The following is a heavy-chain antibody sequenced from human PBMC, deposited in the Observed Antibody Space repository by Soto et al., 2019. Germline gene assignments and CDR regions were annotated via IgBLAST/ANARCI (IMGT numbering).Heavy chain of an antibody. D-gene: IGHD2-2*01. J-gene: IGHJ3*02. Sequence: EVQLVESGGGLVKPGGSLRLSCAASGFTFSSYSMNWVRQAPGKGLEWVSSISSSSSYIYYADSVKGRFTISRDNAKNSLYLQKNRLRDQDTAVYYCARDGRYCSSTSCYGVAFDIWGQGTMVTFSS. CDR3: ARDGRYCSSTSCYGVAFDI. CDR2: ISSSSSYI. CDR1: GFTFSSYS. V-gene: IGHV3-21*01.